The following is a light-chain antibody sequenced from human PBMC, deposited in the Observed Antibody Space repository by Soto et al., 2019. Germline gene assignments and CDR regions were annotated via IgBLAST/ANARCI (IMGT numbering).Light chain of an antibody. Sequence: EIVLTQSPGTLSLSPGERATLSCRASQSISSSYLAWYQQNPGQAPRLLIYGASSRATGIPDRFSSSGSGTDVTLTISRLEPEDFAVYYCQHYTSSPWTFGQGTKVEIK. V-gene: IGKV3-20*01. CDR2: GAS. J-gene: IGKJ1*01. CDR3: QHYTSSPWT. CDR1: QSISSSY.